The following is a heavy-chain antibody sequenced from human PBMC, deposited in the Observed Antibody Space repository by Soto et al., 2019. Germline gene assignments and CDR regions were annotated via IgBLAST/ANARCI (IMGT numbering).Heavy chain of an antibody. CDR1: SGSISSSNW. J-gene: IGHJ6*03. CDR3: ARFSEDSQYYYYYMDV. CDR2: IYHSGST. V-gene: IGHV4-4*02. Sequence: SETLSLTCAVSSGSISSSNWWSWVRQPPGKGLEWIGEIYHSGSTNYNPSLKSRVTISVDKSKNQFSLKLSSVTAADTAVYYCARFSEDSQYYYYYMDVWGKGTTVTVSS. D-gene: IGHD6-19*01.